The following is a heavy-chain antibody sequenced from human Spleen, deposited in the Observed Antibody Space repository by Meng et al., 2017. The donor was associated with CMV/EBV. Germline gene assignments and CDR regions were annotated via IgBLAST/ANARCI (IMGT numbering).Heavy chain of an antibody. CDR3: ARDKFNWNYVDGLYYYYGMDL. CDR1: GFTFSSQR. Sequence: GESLKISCAASGFTFSSQRMNWVRQAPGKGLEWISYIDGSSSTIYYADSVKGRFTISRDNAKNSLYLQMNSLRAEDTAVYYCARDKFNWNYVDGLYYYYGMDLWGQGTTVTVSS. D-gene: IGHD1-7*01. J-gene: IGHJ6*02. CDR2: IDGSSSTI. V-gene: IGHV3-48*04.